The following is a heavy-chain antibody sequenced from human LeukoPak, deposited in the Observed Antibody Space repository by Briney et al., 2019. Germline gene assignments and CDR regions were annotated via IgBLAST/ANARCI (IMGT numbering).Heavy chain of an antibody. Sequence: SETLSLTCTVSGGSISSYYWSWIRQPPGKGLEWIGHIYYSGSTNYNPSLKSRVTISIDTSKNQFSLRLSSVTAADTAVYYCAKGSYYDSSGSFYFDYWGQGTLVTVSS. V-gene: IGHV4-59*01. CDR3: AKGSYYDSSGSFYFDY. CDR2: IYYSGST. J-gene: IGHJ4*02. D-gene: IGHD3-22*01. CDR1: GGSISSYY.